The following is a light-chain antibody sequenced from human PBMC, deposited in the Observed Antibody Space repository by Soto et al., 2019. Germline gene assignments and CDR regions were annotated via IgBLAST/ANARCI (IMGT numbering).Light chain of an antibody. J-gene: IGLJ3*02. Sequence: QSALTQPASVSGSPGQSITISCTGTSSDVGAYNYVSWYQQHPGKAPKLMIYEVSNRPSGVSNRVSGSKSGNTAALTSSGLQAEDEADYYCSSYTSSSTLVFGGGTKLTVL. CDR2: EVS. V-gene: IGLV2-14*01. CDR1: SSDVGAYNY. CDR3: SSYTSSSTLV.